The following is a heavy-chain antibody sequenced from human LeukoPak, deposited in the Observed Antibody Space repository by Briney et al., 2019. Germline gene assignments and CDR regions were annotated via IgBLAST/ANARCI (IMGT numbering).Heavy chain of an antibody. V-gene: IGHV4-31*03. CDR1: GGSISSGGYY. CDR2: IYDSGST. CDR3: AREAHSDYGDYGEGIGY. J-gene: IGHJ4*02. Sequence: SETPSLTCTVSGGSISSGGYYWSWIRQHPGKGLEWIGYIYDSGSTYYNPSLKSRVTISVDTSKNQFSLKLSSVTAADTAVYYCAREAHSDYGDYGEGIGYWGQGTLVTVSS. D-gene: IGHD4-17*01.